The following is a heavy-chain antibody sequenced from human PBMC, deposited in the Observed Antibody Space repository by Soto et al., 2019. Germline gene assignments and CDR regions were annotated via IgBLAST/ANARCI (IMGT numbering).Heavy chain of an antibody. J-gene: IGHJ6*03. Sequence: EVQLLESGGGLVQPGGSLRLSCAASGFTFSSYAMSWVRQAPGKGLEWVSTISGSGGSSYYADSVKGRFTISRDNSKNTLYLQMNSLRGEDTAVYYCAKGGGSVGMIYYYYMDVWGKGTTVTVSS. D-gene: IGHD3-16*02. CDR2: ISGSGGSS. V-gene: IGHV3-23*01. CDR3: AKGGGSVGMIYYYYMDV. CDR1: GFTFSSYA.